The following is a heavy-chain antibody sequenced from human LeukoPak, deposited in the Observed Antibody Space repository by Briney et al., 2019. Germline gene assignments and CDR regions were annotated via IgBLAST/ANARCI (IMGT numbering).Heavy chain of an antibody. D-gene: IGHD1-26*01. J-gene: IGHJ4*02. Sequence: PVQPLDSPSVVIDGKTIHYADSVKGRFTISRDNAKNSVYLQMNSLRVEDTAIYYCASLWELIGSWGQGTLVTVPS. CDR3: ASLWELIGS. CDR2: VIDGKTI. V-gene: IGHV3-69-1*02.